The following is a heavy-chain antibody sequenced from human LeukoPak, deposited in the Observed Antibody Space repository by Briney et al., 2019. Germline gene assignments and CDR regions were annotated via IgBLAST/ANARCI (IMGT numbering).Heavy chain of an antibody. CDR2: ISSSSSYI. D-gene: IGHD1-26*01. CDR3: ARDQSLLVGARYYFDY. V-gene: IGHV3-21*01. Sequence: GGSLRLSCAASGFTFSSYSMYWVRQAPGKGLEWVSSISSSSSYIYYADSVKGRFTISRDNAKNSLYLQMNSLRAEDTAVYYCARDQSLLVGARYYFDYWGQGTLVTVSS. CDR1: GFTFSSYS. J-gene: IGHJ4*02.